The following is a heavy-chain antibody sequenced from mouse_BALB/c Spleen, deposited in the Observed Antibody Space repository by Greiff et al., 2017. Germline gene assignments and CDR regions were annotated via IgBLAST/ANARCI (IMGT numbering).Heavy chain of an antibody. CDR1: GFTFSSFG. CDR3: ARERVWLRRYFDY. V-gene: IGHV5-17*02. D-gene: IGHD2-2*01. J-gene: IGHJ2*01. Sequence: EVMLVESGGGLVQPGGSRKLSCAASGFTFSSFGMHWVRQAPEKGLEWVAYISSGSSTIYYADTVKGRFTISRDNPKNTLFLQMTSLRSEDTAMYYRARERVWLRRYFDYWGQGTTLTVSS. CDR2: ISSGSSTI.